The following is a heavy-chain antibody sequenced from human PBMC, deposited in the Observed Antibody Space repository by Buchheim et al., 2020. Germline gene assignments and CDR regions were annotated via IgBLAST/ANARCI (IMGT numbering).Heavy chain of an antibody. CDR2: LSGTGGST. V-gene: IGHV3-23*01. Sequence: EVQLLESGGGLVQPGGSLRLSCAASGFTFSSYAMSWVRQAPGKGLEWVSTLSGTGGSTYYADSVKGRFTISRGNSKNTLYLHMNSLRAEDTAVYYCAKMEGGLTVTMCPDYWGQGTL. CDR3: AKMEGGLTVTMCPDY. J-gene: IGHJ4*02. CDR1: GFTFSSYA. D-gene: IGHD4-17*01.